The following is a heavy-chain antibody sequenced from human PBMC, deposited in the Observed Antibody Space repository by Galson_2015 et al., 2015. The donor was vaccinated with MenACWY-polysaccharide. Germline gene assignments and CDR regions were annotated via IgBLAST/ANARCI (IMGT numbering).Heavy chain of an antibody. D-gene: IGHD4-17*01. CDR1: EFSFSSYP. CDR3: AKMCGDLPDGMNL. Sequence: SLRLSCPASEFSFSSYPMIWLRQAPGRGREWVSFISKSRDRTNYAASVKGRFTISRDNSKNTLYLQINSLRAEDTAVYFCAKMCGDLPDGMNLWGQGTLVTVSS. V-gene: IGHV3-23*01. J-gene: IGHJ4*02. CDR2: ISKSRDRT.